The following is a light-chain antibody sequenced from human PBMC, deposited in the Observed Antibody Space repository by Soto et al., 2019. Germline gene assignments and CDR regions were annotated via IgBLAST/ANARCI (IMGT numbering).Light chain of an antibody. CDR1: QSVNN. CDR3: QSYNDWPFA. CDR2: GAS. J-gene: IGKJ2*01. Sequence: EIVMTQSPATLSVSPGERATLSCRASQSVNNLASYQQKPGQAPRLLIYGASTRATGIPARFSGSGSGTEFTLSISSLQSEDFAVYFCQSYNDWPFASGLGTKLEI. V-gene: IGKV3-15*01.